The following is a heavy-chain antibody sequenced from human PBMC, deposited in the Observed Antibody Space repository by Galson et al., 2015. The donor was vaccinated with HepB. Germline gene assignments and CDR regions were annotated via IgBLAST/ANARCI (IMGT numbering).Heavy chain of an antibody. CDR3: AKDLFDWNYAQIVYYYYYMDV. V-gene: IGHV3-23*01. CDR2: ISSTGAVA. Sequence: SLRLSCAASGFAFNNSAMTWVRQAPGKGLEWVSTISSTGAVAFYADSVQGQFTISRDNSKNTVFLQMDRLRADDTATYYCAKDLFDWNYAQIVYYYYYMDVWGKGTTVTVSS. D-gene: IGHD1-7*01. CDR1: GFAFNNSA. J-gene: IGHJ6*03.